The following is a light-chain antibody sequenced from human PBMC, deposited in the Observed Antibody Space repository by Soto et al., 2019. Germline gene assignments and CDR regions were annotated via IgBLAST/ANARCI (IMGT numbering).Light chain of an antibody. V-gene: IGLV2-8*01. CDR2: EVT. J-gene: IGLJ3*02. CDR3: SSYASTKTLV. Sequence: QSALTQPPSASGSPGQSVTISCTGTSSDVGGYNHVSWYQQHPGKSPKLMIYEVTERHSGVPDRFSASKSGNTASLTVSRLQAEDEADYYCSSYASTKTLVFGGGTKLTVL. CDR1: SSDVGGYNH.